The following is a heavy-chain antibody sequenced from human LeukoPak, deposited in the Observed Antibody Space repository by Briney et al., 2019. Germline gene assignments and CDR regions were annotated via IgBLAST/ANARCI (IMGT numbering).Heavy chain of an antibody. Sequence: SETLSLTCTVSGGSISSGNYHWSWIRQPAGKGLEWIGRLYSSGSTNYNPSLKSRVTISGDTSDNQISLEFSSVTAADTAVYYCVRDLSGYTYYMDIWGKGTTVTVSS. V-gene: IGHV4-61*02. CDR2: LYSSGST. J-gene: IGHJ6*03. CDR1: GGSISSGNYH. D-gene: IGHD2-2*02. CDR3: VRDLSGYTYYMDI.